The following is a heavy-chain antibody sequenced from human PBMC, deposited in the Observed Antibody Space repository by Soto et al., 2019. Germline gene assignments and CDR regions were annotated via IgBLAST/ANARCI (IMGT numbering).Heavy chain of an antibody. V-gene: IGHV4-59*01. CDR2: IYYSGST. CDR1: GGSISSYY. Sequence: SETLSLTCTVSGGSISSYYWSWIRRPPGKGLEWIGYIYYSGSTNYNPSLKSRVTISVDTSKNQFSLKLSSVTAADTAVYYCARDMGVPAAPDYYYYGMDVWGQGTTVTVSS. D-gene: IGHD2-2*01. J-gene: IGHJ6*02. CDR3: ARDMGVPAAPDYYYYGMDV.